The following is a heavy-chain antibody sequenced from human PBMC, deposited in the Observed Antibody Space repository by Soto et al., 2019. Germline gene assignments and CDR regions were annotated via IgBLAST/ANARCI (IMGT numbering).Heavy chain of an antibody. D-gene: IGHD3-10*01. J-gene: IGHJ4*02. CDR3: ATELGENPASPFDA. CDR2: IIPLFGTA. V-gene: IGHV1-69*13. Sequence: SVKVSCKASGVTFSSETLGWVRQAPGQGLEWVGGIIPLFGTASYAQKFQGRVTITADESTSTVYMELSSLRSDDTAVYFCATELGENPASPFDAWGQGTLVPSPQ. CDR1: GVTFSSET.